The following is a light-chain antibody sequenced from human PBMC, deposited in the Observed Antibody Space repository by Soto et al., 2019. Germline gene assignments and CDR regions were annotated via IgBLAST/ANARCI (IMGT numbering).Light chain of an antibody. CDR1: QSVSLS. J-gene: IGKJ1*01. CDR2: GAS. CDR3: QQHHIWPSCA. V-gene: IGKV3-15*01. Sequence: EIVLTQSPATLSVSLGDSATLSCRASQSVSLSLAWYQMRPGQPPRLLIYGASTRATDIPARVSGSGSGPDFTLTCSRLQCGDFAPHFCQQHHIWPSCAFGQGTKVEL.